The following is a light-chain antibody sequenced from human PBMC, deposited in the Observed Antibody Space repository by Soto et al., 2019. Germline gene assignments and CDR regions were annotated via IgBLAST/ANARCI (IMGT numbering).Light chain of an antibody. Sequence: QSVLTQPPSASGFPGQSVTISCTGTSSDVGYYDYVSWYQQHPGKAPKLVIYEVTKRPSGVPDRVSASKSGNTASLTVSGLRAEEEADYYCSSYAGSNNFVFGSGTKVTVL. CDR3: SSYAGSNNFV. CDR2: EVT. J-gene: IGLJ1*01. CDR1: SSDVGYYDY. V-gene: IGLV2-8*01.